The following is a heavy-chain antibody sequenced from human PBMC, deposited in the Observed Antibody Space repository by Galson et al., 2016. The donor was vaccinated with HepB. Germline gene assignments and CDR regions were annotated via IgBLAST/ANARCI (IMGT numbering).Heavy chain of an antibody. Sequence: SETLSLTCAVSGDSINRSNWWNWVRQPPGKGLEWIGEIYHSGSTNYKPSLKSRVSISVDKSKNQFSLKLTSVTAADTAVYYCARQDLLSGYSTFDYWGQGTLVTVSS. D-gene: IGHD3-9*01. CDR3: ARQDLLSGYSTFDY. V-gene: IGHV4-4*02. CDR1: GDSINRSNW. CDR2: IYHSGST. J-gene: IGHJ4*02.